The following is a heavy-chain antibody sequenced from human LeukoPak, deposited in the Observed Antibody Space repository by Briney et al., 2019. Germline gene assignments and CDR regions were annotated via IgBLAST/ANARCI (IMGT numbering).Heavy chain of an antibody. CDR3: AAKTTYYYNSAHTFDI. Sequence: PGGSLRLSRAASGFTFSSYAMSWVRQAPGKGLEWVSAISGSGGSTYYADSVKGRFTISRDNSKNTLYLQMNSLSGDATALYYCAAKTTYYYNSAHTFDIWGQGTMVTVSS. V-gene: IGHV3-23*01. CDR2: ISGSGGST. J-gene: IGHJ3*02. D-gene: IGHD3-22*01. CDR1: GFTFSSYA.